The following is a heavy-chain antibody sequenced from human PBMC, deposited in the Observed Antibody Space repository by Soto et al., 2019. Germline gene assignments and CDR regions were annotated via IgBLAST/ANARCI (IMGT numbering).Heavy chain of an antibody. CDR1: GFSLSSFA. Sequence: EVQLLESGGGLVQPGGSLRISCVASGFSLSSFAMSWVRQAPGKGLEWVSAISHSGGSTYFADSVKGRFTISRDSSKNTLYLQMNSLRAEDTAVYYCAKDREVVTASLDYWGQGTLVTVSS. D-gene: IGHD2-21*02. CDR3: AKDREVVTASLDY. J-gene: IGHJ4*02. CDR2: ISHSGGST. V-gene: IGHV3-23*01.